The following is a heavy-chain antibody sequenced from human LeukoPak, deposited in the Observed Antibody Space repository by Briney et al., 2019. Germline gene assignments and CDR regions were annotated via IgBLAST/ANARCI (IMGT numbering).Heavy chain of an antibody. CDR2: INHSGST. CDR1: GGSFSGYY. V-gene: IGHV4-34*01. J-gene: IGHJ4*02. CDR3: ARDRGSSSSLDFDY. D-gene: IGHD6-6*01. Sequence: AETLSLTCAVYGGSFSGYYWSWIRQPPGKGLEWIGEINHSGSTNYNPSLKRRVTISVDTSKNQFSLKLSTVTAADTAVYYCARDRGSSSSLDFDYWGQGTLVTVSS.